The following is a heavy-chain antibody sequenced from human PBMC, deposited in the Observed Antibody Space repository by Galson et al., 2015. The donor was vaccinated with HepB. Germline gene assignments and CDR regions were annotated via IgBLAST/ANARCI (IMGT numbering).Heavy chain of an antibody. CDR3: ARGGISGVVPFLD. V-gene: IGHV1-8*01. D-gene: IGHD3-3*01. CDR1: GYTFTSYD. CDR2: MNPNNGNS. J-gene: IGHJ4*02. Sequence: SVKVSCKASGYTFTSYDINWVRQATGQGLEWMGWMNPNNGNSNSVQKFRGRVTMTRDTSINAAYMELSGLTSEDTAVYYCARGGISGVVPFLDWGQGTLVTVSS.